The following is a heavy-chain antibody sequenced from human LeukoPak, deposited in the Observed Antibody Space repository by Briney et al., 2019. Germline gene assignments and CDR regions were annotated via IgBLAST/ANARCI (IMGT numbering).Heavy chain of an antibody. J-gene: IGHJ4*02. CDR3: ARDRLMGNFGSLLF. Sequence: GGSLRLSCAASGFIFSDYSVNWVRQAPGKGLEWVSSISSTGSHIDYADSVKGRFTISRDNAKNSLYLQMNSLRAEDTAVYYCARDRLMGNFGSLLFWGQGTLVTVSS. CDR1: GFIFSDYS. V-gene: IGHV3-21*01. D-gene: IGHD2-8*01. CDR2: ISSTGSHI.